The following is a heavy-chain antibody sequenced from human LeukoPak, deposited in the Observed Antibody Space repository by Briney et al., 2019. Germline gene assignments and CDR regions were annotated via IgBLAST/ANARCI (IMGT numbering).Heavy chain of an antibody. CDR2: IYYRGST. CDR3: ARQSYGDYFDY. J-gene: IGHJ4*02. CDR1: GGSISSSY. D-gene: IGHD4-17*01. V-gene: IGHV4-59*08. Sequence: SETLSLTCTVSGGSISSSYWSWIRQPPGKGLEWIGYIYYRGSTSYNPSLKSRVTILVDTSKNQFSLKLSSVTAADTAVYYCARQSYGDYFDYWGQGTLVTVSS.